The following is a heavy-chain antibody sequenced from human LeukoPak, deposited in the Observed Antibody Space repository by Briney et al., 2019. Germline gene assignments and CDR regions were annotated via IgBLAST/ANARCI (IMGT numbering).Heavy chain of an antibody. CDR2: INSDGSST. D-gene: IGHD3-10*01. CDR1: GFTFSSYW. V-gene: IGHV3-74*01. CDR3: ASERGSGSYPPPFY. J-gene: IGHJ4*02. Sequence: GGSLRLSCAASGFTFSSYWMHWVRQAPGKGLVWVSRINSDGSSTSYADSVKGRFTISRDNAKNTLYLQMNSLRAEDTAVYYCASERGSGSYPPPFYWGQGTLVTVSS.